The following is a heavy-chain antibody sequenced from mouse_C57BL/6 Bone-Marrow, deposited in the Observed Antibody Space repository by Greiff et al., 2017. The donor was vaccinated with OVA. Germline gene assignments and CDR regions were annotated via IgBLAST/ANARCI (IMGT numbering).Heavy chain of an antibody. V-gene: IGHV1-82*01. J-gene: IGHJ2*01. Sequence: VKLVESGPELVKPGASVKISCKASGYAFSSSWMNWVKQRPGKGLEWIGRIYPGDGDPNYNGKFKGKATLTAAKSSSTAYMQLSSLTSEDSAVYFCARGGWFVPFDYWGQGTTLTVSS. CDR3: ARGGWFVPFDY. CDR2: IYPGDGDP. D-gene: IGHD2-3*01. CDR1: GYAFSSSW.